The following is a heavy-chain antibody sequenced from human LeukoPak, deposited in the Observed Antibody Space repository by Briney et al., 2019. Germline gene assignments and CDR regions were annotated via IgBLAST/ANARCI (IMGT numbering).Heavy chain of an antibody. Sequence: PGGSLRLSCAASGFTFSSYAMSWVRQAPGKGLEWVSAISGSGGSTYYADSGKGRFTISRDNSKNTLYLQMNSLRAEDTAVYYCAPELGYCSGGSCQTSGYWGQGTLVTVSS. D-gene: IGHD2-15*01. J-gene: IGHJ4*02. CDR2: ISGSGGST. CDR1: GFTFSSYA. CDR3: APELGYCSGGSCQTSGY. V-gene: IGHV3-23*01.